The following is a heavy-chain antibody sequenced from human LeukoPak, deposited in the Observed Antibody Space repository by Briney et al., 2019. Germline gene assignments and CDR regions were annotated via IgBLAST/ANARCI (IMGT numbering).Heavy chain of an antibody. J-gene: IGHJ5*02. CDR2: INPNSGGT. CDR3: AKDPCTTWTRCFTSGFDP. Sequence: ASVKVSCKASGYTFTSYGISWVRQAPGQGLEWMGWINPNSGGTKYAQKFQGRVTMTRDMSTNTVYMELSGLTSDDTAVYYCAKDPCTTWTRCFTSGFDPWGQGTLVTVSS. D-gene: IGHD2-2*01. V-gene: IGHV1-2*02. CDR1: GYTFTSYG.